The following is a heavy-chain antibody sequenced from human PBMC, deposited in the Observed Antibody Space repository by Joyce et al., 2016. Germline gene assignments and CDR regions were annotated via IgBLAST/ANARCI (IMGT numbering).Heavy chain of an antibody. CDR1: GGPFRGCF. CDR2: INNSGVT. Sequence: QVQLQQWGAGLLKPSETLSLTCAVSGGPFRGCFWTWVRQPPGKGLEWIGDINNSGVTNYNPSLKPRVTFSVDTSKNQFSLKLTSLSAADTAVYYCARSQWLAPLMYWGQGTPVTVSS. J-gene: IGHJ4*02. CDR3: ARSQWLAPLMY. D-gene: IGHD6-19*01. V-gene: IGHV4-34*01.